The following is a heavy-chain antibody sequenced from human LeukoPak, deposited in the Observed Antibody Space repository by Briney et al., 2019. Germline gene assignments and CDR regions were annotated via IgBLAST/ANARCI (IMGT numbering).Heavy chain of an antibody. V-gene: IGHV4-59*01. CDR3: AGSQWEQPWTYFY. Sequence: SETLSLTCTVSGASIKSLYWSWVRQPPGRGLEWIGYISFDGSTNYNPSLQSRVTISVDASQNHFSLKLTSVTTADTATYYCAGSQWEQPWTYFYWGLGTLVTVAS. CDR2: ISFDGST. D-gene: IGHD1/OR15-1a*01. J-gene: IGHJ4*02. CDR1: GASIKSLY.